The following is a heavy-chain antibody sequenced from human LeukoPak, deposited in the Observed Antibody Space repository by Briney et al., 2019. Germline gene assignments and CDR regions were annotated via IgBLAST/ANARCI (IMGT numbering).Heavy chain of an antibody. CDR3: ARSYSSSWSGFDP. V-gene: IGHV5-51*01. J-gene: IGHJ5*02. Sequence: GESLKISCKGSGYSFTSYWIGWVRQMPGKGLEWMGVIYPGDSDTRYSPSFQGQVTISADKSISTAYLQWSSLKASDTAMYYCARSYSSSWSGFDPWGQGTLVTVSS. CDR2: IYPGDSDT. CDR1: GYSFTSYW. D-gene: IGHD6-13*01.